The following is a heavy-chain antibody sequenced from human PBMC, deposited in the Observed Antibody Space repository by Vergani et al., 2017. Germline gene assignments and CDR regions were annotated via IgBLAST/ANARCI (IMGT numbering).Heavy chain of an antibody. V-gene: IGHV4-59*01. Sequence: QVQLQESGPGLVKPSETLSLTCTVSGGSISSYYWSWIRQPPGKGLEWIGYIYYSGSTNYNPSLKSRVTISVDTSKNQFSLKLSSVTAADTAVYYCARAVVLXVPEGYHYYYYMDVWGKGTTVTVSS. CDR3: ARAVVLXVPEGYHYYYYMDV. J-gene: IGHJ6*03. D-gene: IGHD3-22*01. CDR2: IYYSGST. CDR1: GGSISSYY.